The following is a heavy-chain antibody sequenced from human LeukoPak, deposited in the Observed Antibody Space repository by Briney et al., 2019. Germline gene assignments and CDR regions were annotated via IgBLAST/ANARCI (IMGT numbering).Heavy chain of an antibody. CDR2: ISSSGTTI. Sequence: GGSLRLSCAASGFTFSSYAMSWIRQAPGKGLEWVSYISSSGTTIYYADSVKGRFTISRDNAKNSLYLQMNSLRAEDTAVYYCARVGVGVRYYDYWGQGTLVTVSS. J-gene: IGHJ4*02. CDR3: ARVGVGVRYYDY. D-gene: IGHD3-10*01. CDR1: GFTFSSYA. V-gene: IGHV3-11*01.